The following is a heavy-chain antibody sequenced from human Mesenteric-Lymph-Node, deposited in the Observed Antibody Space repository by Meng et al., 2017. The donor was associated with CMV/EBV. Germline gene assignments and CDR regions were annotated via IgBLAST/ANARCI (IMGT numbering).Heavy chain of an antibody. CDR1: GFTLSDYY. V-gene: IGHV3-30-3*01. CDR2: ISYDGSNK. Sequence: GESLKISCAASGFTLSDYYMNWVRQAPGGGLEWVAVISYDGSNKYYADSVKGRFTISRDNSKNTLYLQMNSLRAEDTAVYYCARGLCGGDCSTNYYYYGISVLGPFTTLPFSS. J-gene: IGHJ6*02. CDR3: ARGLCGGDCSTNYYYYGISV. D-gene: IGHD2-21*01.